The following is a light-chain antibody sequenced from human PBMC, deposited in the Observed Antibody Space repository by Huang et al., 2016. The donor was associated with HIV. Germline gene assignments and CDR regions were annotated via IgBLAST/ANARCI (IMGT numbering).Light chain of an antibody. CDR2: DSS. J-gene: IGKJ4*01. Sequence: DIQMTQSPSSLSASVGDRVTITCRASQTISSYLNWYQQKPRKAPQRLIYDSSSLQSGVASRFSGSGSGTDFTLTISSLQPEDFATYYCQQSYSAPPLTFGGGTKVEI. V-gene: IGKV1-39*01. CDR1: QTISSY. CDR3: QQSYSAPPLT.